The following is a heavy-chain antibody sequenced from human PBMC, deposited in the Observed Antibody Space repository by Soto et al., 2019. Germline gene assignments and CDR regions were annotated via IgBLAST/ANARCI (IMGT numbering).Heavy chain of an antibody. J-gene: IGHJ5*02. CDR1: GDSVSSDGYY. Sequence: PSETLSLTCTVSGDSVSSDGYYWSWIRQHPGKGLEWIGDIYYSGSTTYHPSLKSRVTISLDTSKNHFSLRLRSVTAADTAVYYCARYVNPYDTAVWLDPWGQGTLVTVSS. CDR3: ARYVNPYDTAVWLDP. D-gene: IGHD3-9*01. V-gene: IGHV4-61*03. CDR2: IYYSGST.